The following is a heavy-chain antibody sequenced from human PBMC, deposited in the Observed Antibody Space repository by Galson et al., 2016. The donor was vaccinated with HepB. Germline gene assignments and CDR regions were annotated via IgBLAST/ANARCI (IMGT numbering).Heavy chain of an antibody. CDR3: ARLNGNQAEYYGHYMDG. V-gene: IGHV5-10-1*01. CDR2: IDPSDSST. J-gene: IGHJ6*03. D-gene: IGHD4-23*01. CDR1: GYSFGNYW. Sequence: QSGAEVKKPGESLTISCKTSGYSFGNYWITWVRQVTGKGLEWLGRIDPSDSSTNYRPSFKGHVTISVDGSISTAYLKWSSLKAADSGMYGCARLNGNQAEYYGHYMDGRGKGTTVTVSS.